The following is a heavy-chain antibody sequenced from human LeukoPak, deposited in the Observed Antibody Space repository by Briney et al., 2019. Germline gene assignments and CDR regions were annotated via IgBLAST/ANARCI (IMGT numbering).Heavy chain of an antibody. Sequence: GGSLRLSCAASGFTFSSYSMNWVRQAPGKGLEWVSSISSSSSYIYYADSVKGRFTISRDNAKNSLYLQMNSLRAEDTAAYYCARQVGYCSSTSCYAGYYFDYWGQGTLVTVSS. V-gene: IGHV3-21*04. J-gene: IGHJ4*02. CDR2: ISSSSSYI. CDR3: ARQVGYCSSTSCYAGYYFDY. CDR1: GFTFSSYS. D-gene: IGHD2-2*03.